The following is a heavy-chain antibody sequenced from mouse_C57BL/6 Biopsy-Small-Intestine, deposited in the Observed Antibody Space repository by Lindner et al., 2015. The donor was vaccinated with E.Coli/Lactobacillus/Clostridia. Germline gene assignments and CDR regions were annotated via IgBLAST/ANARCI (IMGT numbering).Heavy chain of an antibody. CDR2: IDPENGET. V-gene: IGHV14-2*01. CDR1: GFNIKDYY. D-gene: IGHD1-1*01. J-gene: IGHJ2*01. CDR3: ARYFFGLDY. Sequence: VQLQESGAELVKPGASVKLSCTASGFNIKDYYMHWVKQSTDQGLEWIGRIDPENGETKYGPRFQGEATMTADTSSNTAYLQLSSLTSEDTAVNYCARYFFGLDYWGQGTTLIVSS.